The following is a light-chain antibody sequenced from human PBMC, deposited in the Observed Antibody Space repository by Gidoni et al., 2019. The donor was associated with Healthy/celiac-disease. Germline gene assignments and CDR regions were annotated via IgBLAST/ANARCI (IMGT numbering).Light chain of an antibody. J-gene: IGKJ3*01. CDR2: AAS. CDR3: QQLNSNPFT. V-gene: IGKV1-9*01. CDR1: QRIISY. Sequence: DIQLTQSPSSLSASVGDRVTITCRASQRIISYLAWYQQKPGKAPKLLIYAASTLQSGGPSRFSGSGSGTEFTLTISSLQPEDFATYYCQQLNSNPFTFGPGTKVDIK.